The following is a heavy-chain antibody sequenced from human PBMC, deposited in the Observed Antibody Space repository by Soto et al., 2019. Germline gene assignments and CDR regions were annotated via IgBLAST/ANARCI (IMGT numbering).Heavy chain of an antibody. CDR1: GGSFTSNNW. J-gene: IGHJ4*02. D-gene: IGHD2-8*02. V-gene: IGHV4-4*02. CDR2: IYRTGSS. Sequence: PSETMSLTCALSGGSFTSNNWWTSVRQPPGQGLEWIGEIYRTGSSNYNESLKSRVTISLDKSENQFSLKVTSLTAADTAVYYCASRDPGTSVDYWGQGTWVTVAS. CDR3: ASRDPGTSVDY.